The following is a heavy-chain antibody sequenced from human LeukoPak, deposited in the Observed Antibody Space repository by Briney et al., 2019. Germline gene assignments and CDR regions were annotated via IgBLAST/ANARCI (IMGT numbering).Heavy chain of an antibody. Sequence: GGSLRLSCAASGFTVSSNYMSWVRQAPGKGLEWVSVIYSGGSTYYADSVKGRFTISRDNSKNTLYLQMNSLRAEDTAVYYCASDLLIARAAFDIWGQGTMVTVSS. CDR2: IYSGGST. D-gene: IGHD3-22*01. V-gene: IGHV3-66*01. CDR3: ASDLLIARAAFDI. J-gene: IGHJ3*02. CDR1: GFTVSSNY.